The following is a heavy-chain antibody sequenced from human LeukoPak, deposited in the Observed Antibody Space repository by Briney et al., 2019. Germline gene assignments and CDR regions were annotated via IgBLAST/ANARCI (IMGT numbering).Heavy chain of an antibody. V-gene: IGHV1-3*01. CDR1: GYTFTSYA. CDR2: INAGNGNT. CDR3: ARGYYSSGSYDFAY. J-gene: IGHJ4*02. D-gene: IGHD1-26*01. Sequence: GASVKVSCKASGYTFTSYAMHWVRQAPGQRLEWMGWINAGNGNTKYSQKFQGGVTMTRNTSISTAYMELSSLRSEDTAVYYCARGYYSSGSYDFAYWGQGTLVTVSS.